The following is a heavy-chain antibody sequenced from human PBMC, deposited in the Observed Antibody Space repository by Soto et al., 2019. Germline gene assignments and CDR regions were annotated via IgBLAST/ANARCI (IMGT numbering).Heavy chain of an antibody. D-gene: IGHD3-3*01. Sequence: SETLSLTCAVYGGSFSGYYWSWIRQPPGKGLEWIGEINHSGSTNYNPSLKSRVTISVDTSKNQFSLKLSSVTAADTAVYYCARVPPLTIFGYYYYYMDVWGKGTTVTVSS. CDR3: ARVPPLTIFGYYYYYMDV. J-gene: IGHJ6*03. V-gene: IGHV4-34*01. CDR2: INHSGST. CDR1: GGSFSGYY.